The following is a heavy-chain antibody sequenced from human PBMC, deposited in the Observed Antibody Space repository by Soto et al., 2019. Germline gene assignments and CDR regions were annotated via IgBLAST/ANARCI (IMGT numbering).Heavy chain of an antibody. CDR3: AREPDKQSGVSWYFDL. CDR2: IYYSGST. V-gene: IGHV4-59*01. CDR1: GGSISSYY. J-gene: IGHJ2*01. Sequence: QVQLQESGPGLVKPSETLSLTCTVSGGSISSYYWSWIRQPPGKGLEWIGYIYYSGSTNYNPSLKSRVTISVDTSKNQFSLKLSSVTAADTAVYYCAREPDKQSGVSWYFDLWGRGTLVTVSS. D-gene: IGHD6-19*01.